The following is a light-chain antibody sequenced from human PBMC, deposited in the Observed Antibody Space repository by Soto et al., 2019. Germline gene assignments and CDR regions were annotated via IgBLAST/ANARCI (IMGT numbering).Light chain of an antibody. CDR3: QQYDNLPRT. CDR2: DAS. Sequence: DIQMTQSPSSLSASVGDRVTITCQASQAISNYLNGYQQKPGKAPKLLIYDASNLETGVPSRFSGSGSGTDFTFTISSLQPEDIATYYGQQYDNLPRTFGQGTKLELK. V-gene: IGKV1-33*01. J-gene: IGKJ2*01. CDR1: QAISNY.